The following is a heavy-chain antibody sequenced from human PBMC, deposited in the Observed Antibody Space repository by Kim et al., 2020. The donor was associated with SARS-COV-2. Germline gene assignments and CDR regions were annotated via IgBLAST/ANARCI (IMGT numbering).Heavy chain of an antibody. J-gene: IGHJ6*02. Sequence: SETLSLTCAVYGGSFSGYYWSWIRQPPGKGLEWIGEINHSGSTNYNPSLKSRVTISVDTSKNQFSLKLSSVTAADTAVYYCARAPVGNLGRYFDWLLYYYGMDVLGQGTTVTVSS. D-gene: IGHD3-9*01. CDR3: ARAPVGNLGRYFDWLLYYYGMDV. V-gene: IGHV4-34*01. CDR1: GGSFSGYY. CDR2: INHSGST.